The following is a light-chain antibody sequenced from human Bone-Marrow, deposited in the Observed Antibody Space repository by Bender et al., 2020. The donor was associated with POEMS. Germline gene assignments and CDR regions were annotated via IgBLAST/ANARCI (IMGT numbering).Light chain of an antibody. V-gene: IGLV2-8*01. Sequence: QSALTQPPSASGSPGQSVTISCTGTSSDVGGYNYVSWYQHHPGKAPKLMIYDVYKRPSGVSHRFSGSKSGNTASLTISGLQAEDGADYYCCSYAGSTTWVFGGGTKLTVL. CDR1: SSDVGGYNY. J-gene: IGLJ3*02. CDR3: CSYAGSTTWV. CDR2: DVY.